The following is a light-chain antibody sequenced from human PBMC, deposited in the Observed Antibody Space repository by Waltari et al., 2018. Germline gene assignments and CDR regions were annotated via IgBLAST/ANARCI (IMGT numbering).Light chain of an antibody. CDR3: QQSDSTPFT. Sequence: DIQMTQSPSSLSASVGDRVTITCRASQTINKYLNWYQQKPGKAPKVLISVVSYLHTGVPSRFSGSGSGTDFTLTISSLQPEDFATYYCQQSDSTPFTFGPGTKVDIK. V-gene: IGKV1-39*01. CDR2: VVS. CDR1: QTINKY. J-gene: IGKJ3*01.